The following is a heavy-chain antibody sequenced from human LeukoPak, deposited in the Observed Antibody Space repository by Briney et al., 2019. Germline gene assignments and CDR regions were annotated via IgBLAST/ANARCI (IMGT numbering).Heavy chain of an antibody. D-gene: IGHD6-19*01. J-gene: IGHJ4*02. Sequence: PGGSLRLSCAASGFTFSTYAMSWVRQAPGKGLEWISGISGSGGSTYYADSVKGRFTISRDNSKNTLYLQMNSLRAEDTAVYYCAKAVAGRFDYWGQGTLVTVSS. CDR3: AKAVAGRFDY. CDR1: GFTFSTYA. V-gene: IGHV3-23*01. CDR2: ISGSGGST.